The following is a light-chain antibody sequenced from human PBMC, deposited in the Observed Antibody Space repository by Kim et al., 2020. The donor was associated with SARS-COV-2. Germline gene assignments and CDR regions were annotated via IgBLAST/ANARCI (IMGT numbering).Light chain of an antibody. CDR1: QSLSLISNNKHY. CDR2: WAS. Sequence: DIVLTQSPDSLAVSLGERATINCRSSQSLSLISNNKHYLAWYQQKPGQPPKVLIYWASTRASGVPDRFSGRGSGTNFTLTISSLQAEDVAVYSCQQYYSAPPWTFGQGTKVDIK. J-gene: IGKJ1*01. V-gene: IGKV4-1*01. CDR3: QQYYSAPPWT.